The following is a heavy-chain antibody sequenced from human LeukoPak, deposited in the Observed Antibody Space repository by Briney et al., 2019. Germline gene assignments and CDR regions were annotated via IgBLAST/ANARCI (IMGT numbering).Heavy chain of an antibody. CDR1: GFSFSRYW. CDR3: ATYSSLNRREFQY. V-gene: IGHV3-7*01. Sequence: GGSLRLSCTASGFSFSRYWLSWVRQAPGKGLEWVANIKFDGNEKYYVDSVKGRFTISRDNAKNSLYLQMNSLRAEDTAVYYCATYSSLNRREFQYWGQGTLLTVSS. D-gene: IGHD3-22*01. CDR2: IKFDGNEK. J-gene: IGHJ1*01.